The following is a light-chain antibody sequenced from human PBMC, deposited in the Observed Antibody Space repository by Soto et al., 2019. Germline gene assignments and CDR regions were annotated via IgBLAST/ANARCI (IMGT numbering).Light chain of an antibody. J-gene: IGLJ1*01. Sequence: ALAQPRSVSGSPGQSVTISCTGTSSDVGAYNYVSWYQQHSGKAPKFMIYDVSKRPSGVPDRFSGSKSGNTASLTISGLQAEDEADYYCCSYAGSNNYVFGTGTKVTVL. CDR1: SSDVGAYNY. V-gene: IGLV2-11*01. CDR3: CSYAGSNNYV. CDR2: DVS.